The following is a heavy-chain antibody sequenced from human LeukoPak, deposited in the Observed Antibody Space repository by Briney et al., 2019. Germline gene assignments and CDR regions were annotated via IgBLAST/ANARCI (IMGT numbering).Heavy chain of an antibody. V-gene: IGHV1-2*06. CDR1: GYTFTGYY. D-gene: IGHD1-14*01. CDR2: IDPNSGGI. Sequence: GASVKVSCKASGYTFTGYYMHWVRQAPGQGLEWMGRIDPNSGGINYAQKFQGRVTMTRDTSISTAYMELSGLRSDDTAVYYCERSITGGAFDIWGQGTMVTVSS. J-gene: IGHJ3*02. CDR3: ERSITGGAFDI.